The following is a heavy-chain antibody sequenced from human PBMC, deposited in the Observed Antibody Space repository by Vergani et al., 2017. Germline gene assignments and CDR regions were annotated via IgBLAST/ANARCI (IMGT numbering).Heavy chain of an antibody. CDR1: GFTFNHYA. D-gene: IGHD2-2*01. CDR3: AKGSTSLWINWFDP. Sequence: EVQLLESGGDLVQPGGSLRLSCAASGFTFNHYAMNWVRQAPGKGLEWVSGISGSGGSTYYAGSVKGRFTISRDSSKNTLYLQMNSLRAEDTAVYYCAKGSTSLWINWFDPWGQGTLVTVSS. CDR2: ISGSGGST. V-gene: IGHV3-23*01. J-gene: IGHJ5*02.